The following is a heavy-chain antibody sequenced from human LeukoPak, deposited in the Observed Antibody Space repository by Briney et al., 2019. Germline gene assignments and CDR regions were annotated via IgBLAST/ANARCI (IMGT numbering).Heavy chain of an antibody. Sequence: GGSLRLSCAASGFSLSSYSMDWFRQTPGKGLEWISYISSSSNTIYYADSVEGRFTISRDNAKNALYLQMNNLRAEDSAVYFCARDINYCTPTLCHRNWFDPWGQGTLVTVSS. J-gene: IGHJ5*02. V-gene: IGHV3-48*01. CDR2: ISSSSNTI. CDR1: GFSLSSYS. D-gene: IGHD2-8*01. CDR3: ARDINYCTPTLCHRNWFDP.